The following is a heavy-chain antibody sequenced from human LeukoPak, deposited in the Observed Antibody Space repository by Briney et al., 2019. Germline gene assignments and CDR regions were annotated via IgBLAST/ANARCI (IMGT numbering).Heavy chain of an antibody. J-gene: IGHJ4*02. CDR1: GYTFTGYD. Sequence: GASVKVSYKASGYTFTGYDINWVRQATGQGLEWMGWMNPNSGNTGYAQKFQGRVTMTRNTSISTAYMELSSLRSEDTAVYYCARASSGSYYPPPDFDYWGQGTLVTVSS. CDR3: ARASSGSYYPPPDFDY. V-gene: IGHV1-8*01. CDR2: MNPNSGNT. D-gene: IGHD3-10*01.